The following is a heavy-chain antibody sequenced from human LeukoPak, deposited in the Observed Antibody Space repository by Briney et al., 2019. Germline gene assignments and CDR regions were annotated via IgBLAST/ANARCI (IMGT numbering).Heavy chain of an antibody. D-gene: IGHD2-21*01. Sequence: ASVKVSCKASGYTFTSYAMHWVRQAPGQRLEWMGWINAGNGNTKYSQKFQGRVTITRDTSASTAYMELSSLRSEDTAVYYCARGRAYCGGDCYSPFDYWGQGTLVTVSS. CDR1: GYTFTSYA. CDR2: INAGNGNT. J-gene: IGHJ4*02. V-gene: IGHV1-3*01. CDR3: ARGRAYCGGDCYSPFDY.